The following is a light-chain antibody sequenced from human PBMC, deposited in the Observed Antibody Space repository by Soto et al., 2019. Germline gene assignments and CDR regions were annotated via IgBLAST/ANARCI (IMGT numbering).Light chain of an antibody. CDR1: QSISSW. CDR3: QQYNSYSWT. V-gene: IGKV1-5*01. CDR2: DAS. J-gene: IGKJ1*01. Sequence: DIPMTQSPSTLSASVGDRVTITCRASQSISSWLAWYQQKPGKAPKLLIYDASSLESGVPSRFSGSGSGTEFTLTISGLQPDDFATYYCQQYNSYSWTFGQGTKVEIK.